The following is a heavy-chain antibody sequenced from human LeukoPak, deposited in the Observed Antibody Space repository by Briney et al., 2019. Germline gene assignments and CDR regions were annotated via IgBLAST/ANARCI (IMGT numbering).Heavy chain of an antibody. CDR3: ARGSYYDSSGFDAFDI. J-gene: IGHJ3*02. D-gene: IGHD3-22*01. V-gene: IGHV4-59*01. CDR2: IYYSGSN. CDR1: GGSISSYY. Sequence: PSETLSLTCTVSGGSISSYYWSWIRQPPGKGLEWVGYIYYSGSNNYNPSLKSRVTISVDTSKNQFSLKLSSVTAADTAVYYCARGSYYDSSGFDAFDIWGQGTMVTVSS.